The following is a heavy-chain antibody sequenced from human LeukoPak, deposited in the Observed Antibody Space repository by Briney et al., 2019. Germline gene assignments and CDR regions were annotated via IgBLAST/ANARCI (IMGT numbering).Heavy chain of an antibody. CDR3: ARTWAAFDY. D-gene: IGHD3-16*01. CDR1: GFTFSSYG. V-gene: IGHV3-30*03. CDR2: ISYDGSNK. J-gene: IGHJ4*02. Sequence: GGSLRLSCAASGFTFSSYGMHWVRQAPGKGLEWVAVISYDGSNKYYADSVKGRFTISRDNSKSTLYLQMNSLRAEDTAVYYCARTWAAFDYWGQGTLVTVSS.